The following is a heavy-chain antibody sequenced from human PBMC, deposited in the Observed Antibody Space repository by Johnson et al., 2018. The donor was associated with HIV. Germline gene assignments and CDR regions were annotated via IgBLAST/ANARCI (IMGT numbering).Heavy chain of an antibody. J-gene: IGHJ3*02. CDR1: GFTVSSKY. D-gene: IGHD4-23*01. Sequence: MLLVESGGGLIQPGGSLRLSCAASGFTVSSKYMSWVRQAPGKGLEWVAGIYSGGGTHYADSVKGRFAISRDNSTNTLYLQRSSLGVDDTAVYYCARGADYGRNAIEWAFDIWGQGTMVTVSS. CDR2: IYSGGGT. CDR3: ARGADYGRNAIEWAFDI. V-gene: IGHV3-66*03.